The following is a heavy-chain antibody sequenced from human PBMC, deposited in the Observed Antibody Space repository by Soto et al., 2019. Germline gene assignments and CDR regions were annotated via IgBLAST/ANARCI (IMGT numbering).Heavy chain of an antibody. J-gene: IGHJ6*03. CDR3: XXXXXXXXXXXXXXXXYYYMDV. CDR1: GFTFSSYS. Sequence: EVQLVESGGGLVKPGGSLRLSCAASGFTFSSYSMNWVRQAPGKXLEWVXSISSXSSYIYYADSVKGRFTISRDNAKNSLXXXXXSXXXXXXXXXXXXXXXXXXXXXXXXXXXYYYMDVWGKGTTVTVSS. CDR2: ISSXSSYI. V-gene: IGHV3-21*01.